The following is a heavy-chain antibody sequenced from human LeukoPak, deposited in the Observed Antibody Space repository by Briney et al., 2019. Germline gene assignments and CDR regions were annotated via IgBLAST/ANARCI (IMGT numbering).Heavy chain of an antibody. J-gene: IGHJ4*02. V-gene: IGHV3-7*01. CDR1: GFTFSSYW. D-gene: IGHD3-10*02. Sequence: GGSLRLSCAASGFTFSSYWMSWVRQAPGKGLEWVASIKQDGSEKYYVDSVKGRFTISRDNAKNSLYLQMNSLRAEDTAIYYCARDMSRGWPSGYWGQGTLVTVSS. CDR3: ARDMSRGWPSGY. CDR2: IKQDGSEK.